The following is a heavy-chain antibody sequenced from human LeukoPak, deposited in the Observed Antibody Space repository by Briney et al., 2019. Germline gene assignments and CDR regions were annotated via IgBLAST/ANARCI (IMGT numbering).Heavy chain of an antibody. J-gene: IGHJ4*02. Sequence: SETLSLTCTVSGYSISSGYYWGWIRLPPGKGLEWIGSIYYSGSTYYNPSLKSRVTISVDTSKNQFSLKLSSVTAADTAVYYCARQGYSYGYYFDYWGQGTLVTVSS. V-gene: IGHV4-38-2*02. D-gene: IGHD5-18*01. CDR2: IYYSGST. CDR3: ARQGYSYGYYFDY. CDR1: GYSISSGYY.